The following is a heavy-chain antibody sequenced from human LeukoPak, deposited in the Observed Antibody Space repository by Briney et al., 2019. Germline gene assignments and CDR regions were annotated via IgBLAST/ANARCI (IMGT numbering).Heavy chain of an antibody. J-gene: IGHJ3*02. CDR1: GGSISSYY. V-gene: IGHV4-59*01. CDR3: ARSGPLTTYYGSVTRAFDI. D-gene: IGHD3-10*01. CDR2: IYYSGST. Sequence: SETLSLTCTVSGGSISSYYWSWIRQPPGKGLEWIGYIYYSGSTNYNPSLKSRVTISVDTSKNQFSLKLSSVTAADTAVYYCARSGPLTTYYGSVTRAFDIWGQGTMVTVSS.